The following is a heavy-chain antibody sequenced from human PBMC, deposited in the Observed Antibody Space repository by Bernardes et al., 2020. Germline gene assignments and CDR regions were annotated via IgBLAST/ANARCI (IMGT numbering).Heavy chain of an antibody. CDR2: ISSSSSYI. CDR3: AGEGTVNNGMDV. J-gene: IGHJ6*02. CDR1: GFTFSSYS. Sequence: GGSLRLSCAASGFTFSSYSMNWVRQAPGKGLEWVSSISSSSSYIYYADSVKGRFTISRDNAKNSLYLQMNSLRAEDTAVYYCAGEGTVNNGMDVWGQGTTVTVSS. D-gene: IGHD4-4*01. V-gene: IGHV3-21*01.